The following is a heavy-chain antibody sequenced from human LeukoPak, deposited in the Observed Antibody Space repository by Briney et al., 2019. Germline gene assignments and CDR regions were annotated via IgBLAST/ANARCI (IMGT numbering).Heavy chain of an antibody. Sequence: PSETLSLTCAVSGGSISTGNWWSWVRQSPDKGLEWIGEIYHSGSSNYNPSLKSRVTMSIDNSKHHFSLSLTSVTAADTAVYYCARGRPYNVGLPPWFDPWGQGTLVTVSS. V-gene: IGHV4-4*02. CDR2: IYHSGSS. J-gene: IGHJ5*02. D-gene: IGHD1-14*01. CDR3: ARGRPYNVGLPPWFDP. CDR1: GGSISTGNW.